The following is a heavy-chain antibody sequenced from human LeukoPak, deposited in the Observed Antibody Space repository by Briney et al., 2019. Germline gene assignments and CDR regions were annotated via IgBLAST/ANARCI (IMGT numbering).Heavy chain of an antibody. CDR2: INPNSGVT. CDR3: ARGVDTAMVAYYYYYMDV. CDR1: EYTFTGYY. D-gene: IGHD5-18*01. V-gene: IGHV1-2*02. J-gene: IGHJ6*03. Sequence: GASVKVSCKASEYTFTGYYMHWVRQAPGQGLEWMGWINPNSGVTNYAQNFQGRVTMTRDTSISTGYMELSRLRSDDTAVYYCARGVDTAMVAYYYYYMDVWGKGTTVTVSS.